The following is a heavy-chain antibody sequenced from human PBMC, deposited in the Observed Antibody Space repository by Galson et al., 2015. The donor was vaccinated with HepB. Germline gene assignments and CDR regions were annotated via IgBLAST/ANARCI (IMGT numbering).Heavy chain of an antibody. V-gene: IGHV3-30*03. J-gene: IGHJ6*02. CDR3: ARVRGVTHPYYYYSGMDV. D-gene: IGHD3-10*01. Sequence: LILSCAASGFTFSSYGMHWVRQAPGKGLEWVAVISYDGSNKYYADSVKGRFTISRDNSKNTLYLQMNSLRAEDTAVYYCARVRGVTHPYYYYSGMDVWGQGTTVTVSS. CDR1: GFTFSSYG. CDR2: ISYDGSNK.